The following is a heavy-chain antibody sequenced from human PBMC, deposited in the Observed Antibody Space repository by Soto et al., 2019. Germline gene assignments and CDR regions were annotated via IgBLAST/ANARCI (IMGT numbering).Heavy chain of an antibody. CDR3: ARGSSISATRGFYYYYYALDV. Sequence: QVQLVQSGAEMKKPGSSAKVSCKASGGTFSSYAFNWVRQAPGQGLEWMGGIIPLFGTANYAQKFQGRVTITADDSTSSVYMELTSLRSEDTAMYYCARGSSISATRGFYYYYYALDVWGQGTTVTVSS. CDR2: IIPLFGTA. V-gene: IGHV1-69*12. J-gene: IGHJ6*02. CDR1: GGTFSSYA. D-gene: IGHD1-7*01.